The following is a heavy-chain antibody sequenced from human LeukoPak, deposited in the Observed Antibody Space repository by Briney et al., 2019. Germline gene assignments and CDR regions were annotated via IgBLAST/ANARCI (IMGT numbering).Heavy chain of an antibody. CDR1: GFTFSSYS. CDR3: AREGAAGDPGKYDAFDI. CDR2: ISSSSTYI. D-gene: IGHD7-27*01. Sequence: GGSLRLSCAASGFTFSSYSMNWVSQAPGKGLEWVSSISSSSTYIYYADSVKGRFTISRDNAKNSLYLQMNSLRAEDTAVYYCAREGAAGDPGKYDAFDIWGQGIMVTVSS. V-gene: IGHV3-21*01. J-gene: IGHJ3*02.